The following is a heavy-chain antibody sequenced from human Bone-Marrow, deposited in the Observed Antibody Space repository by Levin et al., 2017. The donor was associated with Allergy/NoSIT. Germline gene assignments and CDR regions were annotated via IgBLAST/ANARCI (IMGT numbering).Heavy chain of an antibody. CDR3: VTGGQWLLHGSFDI. J-gene: IGHJ3*02. CDR2: FDPEDGER. D-gene: IGHD6-19*01. Sequence: ASVKVSCKVSGHRVTGLNIHWVRQAPGKGLEWMGGFDPEDGERIYAREFEGRVSMTEDKSADTVYMELSSLRSDDTAEYYCVTGGQWLLHGSFDIWGQGTVVIVSS. CDR1: GHRVTGLN. V-gene: IGHV1-24*01.